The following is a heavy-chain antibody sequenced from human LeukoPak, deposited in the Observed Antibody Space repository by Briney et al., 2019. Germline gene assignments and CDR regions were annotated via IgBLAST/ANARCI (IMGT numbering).Heavy chain of an antibody. CDR2: IYYSGST. D-gene: IGHD6-13*01. J-gene: IGHJ5*02. CDR3: ARDPGIAPGAWFGP. V-gene: IGHV4-59*01. CDR1: GGSISSYY. Sequence: PSETLSLTCTVSGGSISSYYWGWIRQPPGKGLEWIGYIYYSGSTNYNPSLKSRVTISVDTSKNQFSLKLSSVTAADTAVYYCARDPGIAPGAWFGPWGQGTLVTVSS.